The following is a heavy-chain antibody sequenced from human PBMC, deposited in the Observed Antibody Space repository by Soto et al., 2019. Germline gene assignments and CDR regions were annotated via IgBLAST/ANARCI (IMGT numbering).Heavy chain of an antibody. Sequence: PGGSLRLSCAASGFTSSDYYMSWIRQAPGKGLEWVSYVSSSSRYTKYADSVKGRFTISRDNAKNSLYLQMNSLRAEDTAVYYCARDMDCSSASCYLFDSWGQGTLVTVSS. CDR2: VSSSSRYT. J-gene: IGHJ4*02. CDR1: GFTSSDYY. D-gene: IGHD2-2*01. V-gene: IGHV3-11*05. CDR3: ARDMDCSSASCYLFDS.